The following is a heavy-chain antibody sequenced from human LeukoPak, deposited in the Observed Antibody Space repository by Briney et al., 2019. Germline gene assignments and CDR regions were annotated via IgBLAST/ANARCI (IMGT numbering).Heavy chain of an antibody. Sequence: GSLRLSCAASGFTFSSYAMSWVRQAPGKGLEWVSAISGSGGSTYYADSVKGRFTISRDNSKNTLYLQMNSLRAEDTAVYYCAKSTESLRYFDWLKGGDAFDIWGQGTMVTVSS. V-gene: IGHV3-23*01. CDR1: GFTFSSYA. J-gene: IGHJ3*02. CDR3: AKSTESLRYFDWLKGGDAFDI. CDR2: ISGSGGST. D-gene: IGHD3-9*01.